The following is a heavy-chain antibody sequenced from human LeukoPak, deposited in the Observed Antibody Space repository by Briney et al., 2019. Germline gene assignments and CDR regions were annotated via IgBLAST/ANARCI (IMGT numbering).Heavy chain of an antibody. J-gene: IGHJ3*02. CDR3: AKGSQESPRTILDAFDI. Sequence: AGGSLRLSCAASGFTFNSHAMSWVRQAPGKGLEWVSTLSGSAFTYYADSVKGRFTISRDTSKNTLFLDMNTLRVEDTAVYYCAKGSQESPRTILDAFDIWGQGTMSASLQ. CDR2: LSGSAFT. D-gene: IGHD1-1*01. V-gene: IGHV3-23*01. CDR1: GFTFNSHA.